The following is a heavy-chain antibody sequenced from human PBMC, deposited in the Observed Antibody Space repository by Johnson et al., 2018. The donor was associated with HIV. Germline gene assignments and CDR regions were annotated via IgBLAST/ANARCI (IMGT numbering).Heavy chain of an antibody. D-gene: IGHD3-16*01. CDR1: GFTFNSYG. V-gene: IGHV3-30*03. J-gene: IGHJ3*02. CDR3: ARQMFVGYHAFDI. Sequence: QVQLVESGGGVVQPGRSLRLSCAASGFTFNSYGMHWVRQAPGKGLEWVAIISNDGSNKYYADSVKGRFTISRDNAQNSLFLQMSSLRAEDTAVYYCARQMFVGYHAFDIWGQGTMVTVSS. CDR2: ISNDGSNK.